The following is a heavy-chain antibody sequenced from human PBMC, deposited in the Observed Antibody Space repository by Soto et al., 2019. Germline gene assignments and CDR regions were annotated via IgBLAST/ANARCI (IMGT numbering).Heavy chain of an antibody. D-gene: IGHD3-10*01. Sequence: PSDTLSLTCTVSGDSISSYYWSWIRQPPGKGLEWIGYIYYTGSTHYSPSLKSRVTISVDTSKKQFSLRLKSVTAADTAVYYCARDHITMVRRVIEYHGMDVWGQGSTVTVSS. CDR2: IYYTGST. CDR1: GDSISSYY. CDR3: ARDHITMVRRVIEYHGMDV. V-gene: IGHV4-59*01. J-gene: IGHJ6*02.